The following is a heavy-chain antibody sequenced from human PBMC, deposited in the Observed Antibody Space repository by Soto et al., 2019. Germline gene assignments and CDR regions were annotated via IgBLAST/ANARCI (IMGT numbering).Heavy chain of an antibody. V-gene: IGHV4-59*02. CDR2: IYYSGST. J-gene: IGHJ6*02. CDR1: GGSGSSYH. D-gene: IGHD2-15*01. CDR3: ARGSYCSGGSCYDYGMDV. Sequence: SETLSQTCTAAGGSGSSYHWSRIRQPLRKGEEGGGNIYYSGSTNYNPTLTRRVTISVDTSKNQFSLKPSSVTAADTAVYYCARGSYCSGGSCYDYGMDVWGQGTTVT.